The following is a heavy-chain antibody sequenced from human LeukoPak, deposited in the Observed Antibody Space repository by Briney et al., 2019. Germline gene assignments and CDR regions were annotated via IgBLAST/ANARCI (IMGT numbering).Heavy chain of an antibody. V-gene: IGHV3-73*01. CDR2: IRSKANGYTT. D-gene: IGHD3-10*01. Sequence: GGSLRLSCAVSGFVFSGSAMHWVRQASGKGLEWVGRIRSKANGYTTAYAASVKGRFIISRDDSKNTAYLQMNGLKTEDTAVYYCTVLGGRDAFENWGQGTMVTVSS. CDR1: GFVFSGSA. CDR3: TVLGGRDAFEN. J-gene: IGHJ3*02.